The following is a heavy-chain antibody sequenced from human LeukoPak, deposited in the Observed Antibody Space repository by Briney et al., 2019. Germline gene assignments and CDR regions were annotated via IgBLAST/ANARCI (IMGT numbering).Heavy chain of an antibody. CDR1: GFIFSSFG. CDR2: IQDDESNK. CDR3: AKQMVERPHYYYMDV. D-gene: IGHD2-15*01. V-gene: IGHV3-30*02. Sequence: GGSLRLSCAASGFIFSSFGMHWARQAPGKGPEWVAFIQDDESNKFYADSVKGRFTISRDNSKNTLFLQMNSLRPEDTALYYCAKQMVERPHYYYMDVWGKGTTVTVSS. J-gene: IGHJ6*03.